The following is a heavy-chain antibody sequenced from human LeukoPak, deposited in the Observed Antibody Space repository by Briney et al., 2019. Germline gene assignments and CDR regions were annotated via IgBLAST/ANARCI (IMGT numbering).Heavy chain of an antibody. V-gene: IGHV4-59*01. Sequence: SETLSLTCAVSGPSINSYYWSWIRQPPGKGLEWIGYIFHSGSRNYNPSLKGRVTISLDTSKNQFSLKLSSVTAADTAIYYCTRLKVGPTGDWFDPWGQGTLVTFSS. D-gene: IGHD1-26*01. J-gene: IGHJ5*02. CDR3: TRLKVGPTGDWFDP. CDR2: IFHSGSR. CDR1: GPSINSYY.